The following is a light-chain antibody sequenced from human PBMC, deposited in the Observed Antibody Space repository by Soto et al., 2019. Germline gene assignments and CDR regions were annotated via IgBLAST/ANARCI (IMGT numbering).Light chain of an antibody. CDR1: SSDVGGYNY. J-gene: IGLJ1*01. CDR3: SSYVGTNSYV. Sequence: QSALTQPPSASGSPGQSVTISCTGTSSDVGGYNYVSWYQHHPGKAPKLIIYEVYKRPSGVPDRFSGSKSGNTAALTVSGLQAEDEADYYCSSYVGTNSYVFGTETKLTVL. V-gene: IGLV2-8*01. CDR2: EVY.